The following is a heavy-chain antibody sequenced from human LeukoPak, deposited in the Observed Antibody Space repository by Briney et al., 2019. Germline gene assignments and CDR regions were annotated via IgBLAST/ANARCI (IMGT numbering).Heavy chain of an antibody. CDR3: ARGGYCTNGVCRRTPNWFDP. V-gene: IGHV4-34*01. CDR2: INHSGST. D-gene: IGHD2-8*01. J-gene: IGHJ5*02. Sequence: SEALSLTCAVYGGSFSGYYWSWIRQPPGKGLEWIGEINHSGSTNYNSSLKSRVTISVDTSKNQFSLKLSSVTAADTAVYYCARGGYCTNGVCRRTPNWFDPWGQGTLVTVSS. CDR1: GGSFSGYY.